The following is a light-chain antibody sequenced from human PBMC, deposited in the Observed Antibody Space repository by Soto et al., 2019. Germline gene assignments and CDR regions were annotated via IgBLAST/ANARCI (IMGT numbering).Light chain of an antibody. V-gene: IGKV1-9*01. Sequence: DIQMTQSPCSRSASAGGGGTITCQASQDISNYLNWYQQKPGKAPKLLIYAASTLQSGVPSRFSGSGSGTEFTLTISSLQPEDFATYYCQQLNSYPITCGQGTRREIK. CDR3: QQLNSYPIT. J-gene: IGKJ5*01. CDR1: QDISNY. CDR2: AAS.